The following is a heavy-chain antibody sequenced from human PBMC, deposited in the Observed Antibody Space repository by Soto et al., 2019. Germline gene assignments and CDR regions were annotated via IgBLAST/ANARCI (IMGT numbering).Heavy chain of an antibody. J-gene: IGHJ2*01. D-gene: IGHD3-22*01. CDR2: IIPIFGTA. CDR1: EDTFRNYA. CDR3: PSTKYDSSAYYYWYLGL. Sequence: QVELVQSGAEVKKPGSSVKVSCQASEDTFRNYAISWVRQASGQGLEWMGGIIPIFGTANYAQKFQGRVTITADTSANTVYLELSSLRSDDTAVYYCPSTKYDSSAYYYWYLGLWGRGTLVTVSS. V-gene: IGHV1-69*06.